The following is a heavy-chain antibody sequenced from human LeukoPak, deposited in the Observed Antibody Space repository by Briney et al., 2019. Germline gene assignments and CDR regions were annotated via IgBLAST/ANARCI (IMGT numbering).Heavy chain of an antibody. Sequence: SETLSLTCTVSGGSISSYSWSWIRQPPGRGLEWIGYIYYSGSTNYNPSLKSRVTIYIDTSKNQFSLNLSSVTAADTAVYYCAKSGGSGLIDYWGQGTLVTASS. D-gene: IGHD1-26*01. CDR2: IYYSGST. CDR1: GGSISSYS. CDR3: AKSGGSGLIDY. V-gene: IGHV4-59*08. J-gene: IGHJ4*02.